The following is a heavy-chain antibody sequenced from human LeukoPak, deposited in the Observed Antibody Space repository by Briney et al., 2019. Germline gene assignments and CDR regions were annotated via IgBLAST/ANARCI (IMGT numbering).Heavy chain of an antibody. V-gene: IGHV3-33*08. CDR2: IWYDGSNK. CDR3: ARDLNDFWKGKYYYGMDV. J-gene: IGHJ6*02. CDR1: GFTFTSYA. D-gene: IGHD3-3*01. Sequence: GGSLRLSCAASGFTFTSYAMHWVRQAPGKGLEWVAVIWYDGSNKYYADSVKGRFNISRDNSKNTLHLQMNSLRAGDTAVYYCARDLNDFWKGKYYYGMDVWGQGTTVTVSS.